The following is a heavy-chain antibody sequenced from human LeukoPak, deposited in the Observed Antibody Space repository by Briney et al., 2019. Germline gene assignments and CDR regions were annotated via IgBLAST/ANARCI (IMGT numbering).Heavy chain of an antibody. CDR1: GFTFSSYG. Sequence: GGSLRLSCAASGFTFSSYGMHWVRQAPGKGLEWVAVISYDGSNKYYADSVKGRFTISRDNSKNTLYLQMNSLRAEDTAVYYCARGRASIAAAGLYSYWGQGTLVTVSS. CDR3: ARGRASIAAAGLYSY. V-gene: IGHV3-30*03. CDR2: ISYDGSNK. D-gene: IGHD6-13*01. J-gene: IGHJ4*02.